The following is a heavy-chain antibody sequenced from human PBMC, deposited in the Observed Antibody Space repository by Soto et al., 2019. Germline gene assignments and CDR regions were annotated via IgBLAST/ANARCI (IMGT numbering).Heavy chain of an antibody. CDR3: ARAVRGVIKD. D-gene: IGHD3-10*01. CDR2: IYYSGST. Sequence: SETLSLTCTVSGGSISSYYWSWIRQPPGKGLEWIGYIYYSGSTNYNPSLKSRVTISVDTSKNQFSLKLSSVTAADTAVYYCARAVRGVIKDWGQGTLVTVSS. V-gene: IGHV4-59*01. CDR1: GGSISSYY. J-gene: IGHJ4*02.